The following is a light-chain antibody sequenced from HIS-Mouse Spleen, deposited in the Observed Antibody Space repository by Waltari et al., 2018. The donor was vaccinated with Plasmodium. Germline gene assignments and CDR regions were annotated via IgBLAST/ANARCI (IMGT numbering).Light chain of an antibody. CDR2: EDS. CDR1: ALPNKY. CDR3: YSTDSSGNHRV. Sequence: SYELTPPPSVSVSPGQTARINCSGDALPNKYAYWYQQKSGQAPVLVIYEDSKRPSGIPERFSGSSSGTMATLTISGAQVEDEADYYCYSTDSSGNHRVFGGGTKLTVL. V-gene: IGLV3-10*01. J-gene: IGLJ3*02.